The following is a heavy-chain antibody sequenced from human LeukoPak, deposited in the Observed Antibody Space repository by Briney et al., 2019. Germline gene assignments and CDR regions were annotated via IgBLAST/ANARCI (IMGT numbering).Heavy chain of an antibody. Sequence: GGSLRLSCVASGFIFDDSLMHWVRQAPGKGLEWISLISRDGSTPYYADSVKGRFTISRDNTKNSLFLQMNRLRSEDTAVYYCARDIRGNYFDSWGQGTLVTVSS. CDR3: ARDIRGNYFDS. J-gene: IGHJ4*02. CDR2: ISRDGSTP. D-gene: IGHD3-16*01. CDR1: GFIFDDSL. V-gene: IGHV3-43*01.